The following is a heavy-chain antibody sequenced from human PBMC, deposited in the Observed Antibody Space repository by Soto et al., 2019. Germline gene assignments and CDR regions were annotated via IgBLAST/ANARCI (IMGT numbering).Heavy chain of an antibody. D-gene: IGHD2-15*01. J-gene: IGHJ4*02. CDR3: AREELGYCSGGSCYDRASIDY. CDR1: GGSFSGYY. Sequence: SETLSLTCAVYGGSFSGYYWSWIRQPPGKGLEWIGEINHSGSTNYNPSLKSRVTISVDTSKNQFSLKLSSVTAADTAVYYCAREELGYCSGGSCYDRASIDYWGQGTLVTVSS. CDR2: INHSGST. V-gene: IGHV4-34*01.